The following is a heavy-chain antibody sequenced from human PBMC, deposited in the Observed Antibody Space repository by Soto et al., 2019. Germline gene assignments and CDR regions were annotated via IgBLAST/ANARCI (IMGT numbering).Heavy chain of an antibody. Sequence: GSLRLSCAASGFTFSSYAMSWVRQAPGKGLEWVSAISGSGGSTYYADSVKGRFTISRDNSKNTLYLQMNSLRAEDTAVYYCPKAARDYYYYSMDVWGQVTRVTVSS. CDR2: ISGSGGST. V-gene: IGHV3-23*01. J-gene: IGHJ6*02. CDR1: GFTFSSYA. CDR3: PKAARDYYYYSMDV.